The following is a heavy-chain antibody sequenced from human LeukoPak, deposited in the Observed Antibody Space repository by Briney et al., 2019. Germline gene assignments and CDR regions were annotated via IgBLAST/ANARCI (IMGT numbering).Heavy chain of an antibody. CDR2: IWYDGSNK. D-gene: IGHD1-26*01. CDR1: GFNFSRYA. Sequence: GRSLRLSCAASGFNFSRYAMHWVRQAPGKGLEWVAVIWYDGSNKYYADSVEGRFTISRDNSKNTLYLEMNSLRAEDAAVYYCAKSKIVEGRGYFDLWGRGTLVTVSS. CDR3: AKSKIVEGRGYFDL. V-gene: IGHV3-33*06. J-gene: IGHJ2*01.